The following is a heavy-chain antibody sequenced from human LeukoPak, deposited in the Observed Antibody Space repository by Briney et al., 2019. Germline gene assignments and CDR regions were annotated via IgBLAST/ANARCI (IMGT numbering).Heavy chain of an antibody. D-gene: IGHD4-17*01. CDR2: INPDDSDT. J-gene: IGHJ5*02. CDR3: ARVGEQDWFDP. CDR1: GYRFSSYW. V-gene: IGHV5-51*01. Sequence: GESLKISCKGSGYRFSSYWVGWVRQMLGKGLEWMGIINPDDSDTRYSPSFQGQVTISADKSISTAYLQWSSLKASDTAMYYCARVGEQDWFDPWGQGTLVTVSS.